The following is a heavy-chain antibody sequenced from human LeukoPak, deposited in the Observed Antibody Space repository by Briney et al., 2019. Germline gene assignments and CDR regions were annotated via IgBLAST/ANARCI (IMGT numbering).Heavy chain of an antibody. CDR2: IYYSGST. CDR3: ARGFGSSWPDGY. J-gene: IGHJ4*02. V-gene: IGHV4-31*03. CDR1: CGSISSGGYY. D-gene: IGHD6-13*01. Sequence: SQSLALTCTFSCGSISSGGYYWSWIPQHRGKGLGWIGYIYYSGSTYYNPPLKSRLTISVPTSKKQFSLKLSSVTAADRAVYYCARGFGSSWPDGYWGERTLV.